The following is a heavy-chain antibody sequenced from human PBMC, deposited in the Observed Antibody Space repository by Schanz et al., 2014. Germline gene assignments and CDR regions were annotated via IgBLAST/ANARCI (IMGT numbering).Heavy chain of an antibody. CDR2: INSVGSNT. CDR1: GFTFSSHW. CDR3: ARDRRNADLDY. V-gene: IGHV3-74*01. Sequence: EVQLVQSGGGLVQPGGSLRLSCAASGFTFSSHWMHWVRQDPGKGLVWVARINSVGSNTDYADSVTGRFTISRDNAKNSLFLHMNSLRAEDTALYYCARDRRNADLDYWGQGTLVTVSS. D-gene: IGHD1-1*01. J-gene: IGHJ4*02.